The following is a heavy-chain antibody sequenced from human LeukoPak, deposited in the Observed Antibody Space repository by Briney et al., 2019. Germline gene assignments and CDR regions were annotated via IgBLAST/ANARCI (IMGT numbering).Heavy chain of an antibody. Sequence: SETLSLTCTVSGGSISSYYWSWIRQPAGKGLEWIGRIYTSGSTNYNPSLKSRVTMSVDTSKNQFSLKLSSVTAADTAVYYCARERIAYYYDSSGRMGFDYWGQGTLVTVSS. D-gene: IGHD3-22*01. CDR1: GGSISSYY. CDR2: IYTSGST. J-gene: IGHJ4*02. CDR3: ARERIAYYYDSSGRMGFDY. V-gene: IGHV4-4*07.